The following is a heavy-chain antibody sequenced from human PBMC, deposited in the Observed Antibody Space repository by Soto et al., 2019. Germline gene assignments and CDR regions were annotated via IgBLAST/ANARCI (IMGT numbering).Heavy chain of an antibody. V-gene: IGHV1-18*01. J-gene: IGHJ5*01. CDR2: ISAYNGNT. CDR1: GYTFTSYG. CDR3: ALYGQQLVRNWFDF. D-gene: IGHD6-13*01. Sequence: ASVKVSCKASGYTFTSYGISWVRQAPGQGLEWMGWISAYNGNTNYAQKLQGRVTMTTDTSTSTAYMELRSLRSDDTAVYYCALYGQQLVRNWFDFWGQGTLVPVSS.